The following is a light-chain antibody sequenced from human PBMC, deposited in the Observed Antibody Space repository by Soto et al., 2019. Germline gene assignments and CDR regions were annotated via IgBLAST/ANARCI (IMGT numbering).Light chain of an antibody. Sequence: EIVVTHSPATLSVSPGERATLSCRASQSLDSNLAWYRQKPGQAPRLLIYGASSRATGIPDRFSGSGSGTDFTLTISRLEPEDFAVYYCQQYGSSPFTFGPGTKVDIK. CDR2: GAS. CDR3: QQYGSSPFT. V-gene: IGKV3-20*01. J-gene: IGKJ3*01. CDR1: QSLDSN.